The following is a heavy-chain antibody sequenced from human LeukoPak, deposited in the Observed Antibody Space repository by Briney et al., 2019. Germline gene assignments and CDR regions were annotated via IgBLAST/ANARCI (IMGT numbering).Heavy chain of an antibody. V-gene: IGHV3-30*02. D-gene: IGHD6-13*01. J-gene: IGHJ3*01. Sequence: GGSLRLSCAASGFTFSSYAMHWVRQPPGKGLEWVAFIRYDGSNKYYADSVKGRFTISRDNSKNTLYLQMNSLRAEDTAVYYCARILSSSWYNYGLDFWGQGTMVTVSS. CDR1: GFTFSSYA. CDR2: IRYDGSNK. CDR3: ARILSSSWYNYGLDF.